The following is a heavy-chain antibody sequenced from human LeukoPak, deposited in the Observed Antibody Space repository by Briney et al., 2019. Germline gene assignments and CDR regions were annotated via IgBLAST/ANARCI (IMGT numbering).Heavy chain of an antibody. CDR2: IKPNSGGT. Sequence: ASVKVSCKASGYTFTGYYMHWVRQAPGQGLEWMGWIKPNSGGTNYAQKFQGRVTMTRDTSISTAYMELSRLRSDDTAVYYCARGSIVGATFDYFDYWGQGTLVTVSS. J-gene: IGHJ4*02. D-gene: IGHD1-26*01. V-gene: IGHV1-2*02. CDR3: ARGSIVGATFDYFDY. CDR1: GYTFTGYY.